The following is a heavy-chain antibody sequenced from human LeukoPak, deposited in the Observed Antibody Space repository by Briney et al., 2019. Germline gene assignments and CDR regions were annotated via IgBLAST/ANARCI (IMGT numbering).Heavy chain of an antibody. CDR3: ARVTVLRYFDY. J-gene: IGHJ4*02. Sequence: GGSLRLSCAASGFTFSSYSMNWLRQAPGKGLEWVSVIYSGGSTYYADSVKGRFTISRDNSKNTLYLQMNSLRAEDTAVYYCARVTVLRYFDYWGQGTLVTVSS. CDR1: GFTFSSYS. CDR2: IYSGGST. D-gene: IGHD3-9*01. V-gene: IGHV3-53*01.